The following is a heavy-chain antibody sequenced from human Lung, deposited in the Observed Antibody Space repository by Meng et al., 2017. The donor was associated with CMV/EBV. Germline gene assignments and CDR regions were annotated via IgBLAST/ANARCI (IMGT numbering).Heavy chain of an antibody. CDR1: GYTFGSYG. CDR3: ASGTPGRSYCDY. V-gene: IGHV1-18*01. Sequence: HVHHLQSGPELKQSGATVRVSCKASGYTFGSYGICGVRQAPGQGLEWMGWFVNYVDTYPAPKFQGRVTMTTDTHTNTAFMELRSLTSDDTAVYYCASGTPGRSYCDYWGQGTLVTVSS. CDR2: FVNYVDT. D-gene: IGHD2-15*01. J-gene: IGHJ4*02.